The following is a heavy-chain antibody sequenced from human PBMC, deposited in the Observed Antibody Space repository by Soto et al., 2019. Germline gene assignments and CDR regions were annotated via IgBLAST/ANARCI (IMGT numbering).Heavy chain of an antibody. Sequence: GWSVRLSGAASGFTFSSYAMSWVCQAPGKGLDWVSAISGSGGSTYYADSVKGRFTISRDNSKNTLYLQMNSLRAEDTAVYYCAKDGCTNGVWDKYYYGMDVWGQGTTVTVSS. V-gene: IGHV3-23*01. J-gene: IGHJ6*02. CDR3: AKDGCTNGVWDKYYYGMDV. CDR2: ISGSGGST. D-gene: IGHD2-8*01. CDR1: GFTFSSYA.